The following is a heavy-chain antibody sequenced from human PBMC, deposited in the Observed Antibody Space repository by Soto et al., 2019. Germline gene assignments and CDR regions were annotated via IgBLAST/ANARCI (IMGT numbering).Heavy chain of an antibody. CDR3: ARLRATVRSGMDV. D-gene: IGHD4-17*01. CDR1: GYRFTRYW. Sequence: GESLKISCTVSGYRFTRYWIGWVRQMPGKGLEWMGIIYPGDSDTRYSPSFQGQVTISADKSISTAYLQWSSLKASDTAMYYCARLRATVRSGMDVWGQGTTVTVSS. CDR2: IYPGDSDT. V-gene: IGHV5-51*01. J-gene: IGHJ6*02.